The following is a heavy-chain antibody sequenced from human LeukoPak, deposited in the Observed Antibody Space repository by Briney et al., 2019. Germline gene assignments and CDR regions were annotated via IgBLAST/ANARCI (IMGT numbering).Heavy chain of an antibody. V-gene: IGHV3-23*01. D-gene: IGHD4-17*01. CDR1: GFIFSSFA. J-gene: IGHJ5*02. CDR2: ITGGHYPT. Sequence: GGSLRLSCAASGFIFSSFAMTWVRQAPGKGLEWVSSITGGHYPTYNTDSVKGRFTISRDNSKNTLYLQMNSLRADDTAVYYRTKDPHGDYVGAFDPWGQGTLVTVSS. CDR3: TKDPHGDYVGAFDP.